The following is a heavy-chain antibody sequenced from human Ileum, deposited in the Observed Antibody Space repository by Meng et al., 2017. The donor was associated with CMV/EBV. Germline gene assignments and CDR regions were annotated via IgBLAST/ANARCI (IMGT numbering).Heavy chain of an antibody. J-gene: IGHJ6*02. Sequence: GSLRLSCTVSGGSISSSSYYWGWIRQPPGKGLEWIGSIYYSGSTYYNPSLKRRVTISVDTSKNQFALKLSSVTAAETAVYYCARAYCSSTSCYRGYYYGMDVWGQGTTVTVSS. CDR1: GGSISSSSYY. V-gene: IGHV4-39*06. D-gene: IGHD2-2*02. CDR3: ARAYCSSTSCYRGYYYGMDV. CDR2: IYYSGST.